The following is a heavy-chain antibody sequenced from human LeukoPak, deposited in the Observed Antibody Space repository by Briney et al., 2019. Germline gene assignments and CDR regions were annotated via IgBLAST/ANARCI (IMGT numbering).Heavy chain of an antibody. CDR1: GYTFTSYY. Sequence: GASVKVSCKASGYTFTSYYMHWVRQAPGQGLEWMGIINPSGGSTSYAQKFQGRVTVTRDTSTSTVYMELSSLRSEDTAVYYCARDQDYYGSGSQGGGYYYYYMDVWGKGTTVTVSS. CDR3: ARDQDYYGSGSQGGGYYYYYMDV. D-gene: IGHD3-10*01. V-gene: IGHV1-46*01. CDR2: INPSGGST. J-gene: IGHJ6*03.